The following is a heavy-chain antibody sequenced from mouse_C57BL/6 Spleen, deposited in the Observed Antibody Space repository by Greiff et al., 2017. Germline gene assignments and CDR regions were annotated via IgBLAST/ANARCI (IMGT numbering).Heavy chain of an antibody. CDR2: INYDGSST. Sequence: EVMLVESEGGLVQPGSSMKLSCTASGFTFSDYYMAWVRQVPEKGLEWVANINYDGSSTYYLDSLKSRFIISRDNAKNILYLQMSSLKSEDTATYYCAREETGPLAWFAYWGQGTLVTVSA. J-gene: IGHJ3*01. V-gene: IGHV5-16*01. D-gene: IGHD4-1*01. CDR1: GFTFSDYY. CDR3: AREETGPLAWFAY.